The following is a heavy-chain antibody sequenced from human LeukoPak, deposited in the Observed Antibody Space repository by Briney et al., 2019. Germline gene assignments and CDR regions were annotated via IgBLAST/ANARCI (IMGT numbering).Heavy chain of an antibody. V-gene: IGHV3-48*02. Sequence: QPGGSLRLSCAATGFSFSSYSMNWVRQAPGKGLEWVSYINGVANMIYYADSVKGRFTISSDNAKNSLYLQMNSLRDEDTAVYYCARDRNWHFDYWGQGALVTVSS. J-gene: IGHJ4*02. CDR3: ARDRNWHFDY. CDR2: INGVANMI. D-gene: IGHD5-24*01. CDR1: GFSFSSYS.